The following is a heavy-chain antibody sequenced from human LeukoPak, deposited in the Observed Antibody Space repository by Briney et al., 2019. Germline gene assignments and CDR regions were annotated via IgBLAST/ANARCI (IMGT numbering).Heavy chain of an antibody. D-gene: IGHD1-26*01. Sequence: GGSLRLSCAASGFSFSNYNMNWVRQGPGKGLEWISYVTTSSSAIYYADSVKGRFTISRDDAKSSLYLQMDSLRDEDTAVYYCARDGGGTGGTYHHTFDLWGQGTMVTVSS. V-gene: IGHV3-48*02. CDR2: VTTSSSAI. CDR3: ARDGGGTGGTYHHTFDL. CDR1: GFSFSNYN. J-gene: IGHJ3*01.